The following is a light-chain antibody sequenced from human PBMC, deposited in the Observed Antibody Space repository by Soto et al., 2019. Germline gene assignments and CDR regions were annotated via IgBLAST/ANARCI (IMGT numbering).Light chain of an antibody. CDR1: LSVSSD. V-gene: IGKV3-15*01. CDR3: QQYNNWPLT. J-gene: IGKJ4*01. Sequence: IVMTQSPATLSLSPGERATLSCRASLSVSSDLAWYRQKPGQAPRLLIYRAFTRATGIPARFSGSGFGTDFTLTISSLQSEDFAVYYCQQYNNWPLTFGGGTKVDI. CDR2: RAF.